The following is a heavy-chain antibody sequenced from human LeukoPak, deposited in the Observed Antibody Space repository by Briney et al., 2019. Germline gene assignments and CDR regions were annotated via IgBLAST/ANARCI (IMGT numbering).Heavy chain of an antibody. J-gene: IGHJ6*02. CDR2: IDWDDDK. D-gene: IGHD6-19*01. V-gene: IGHV2-70*11. Sequence: GPTLVKPTQTLTLTCTFSGFSLSTSGMCVSWIRQPPGKALEWLARIDWDDDKYYSTSLKTRLTISKDTSKNQVVLTMTNMDPVDTATYYCARTRSGWMNYYYGMDVWGQGTTVTVSS. CDR1: GFSLSTSGMC. CDR3: ARTRSGWMNYYYGMDV.